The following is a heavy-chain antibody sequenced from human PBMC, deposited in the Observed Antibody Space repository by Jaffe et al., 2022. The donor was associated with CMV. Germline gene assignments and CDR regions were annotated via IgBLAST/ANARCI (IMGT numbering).Heavy chain of an antibody. CDR2: ISSSSSYI. V-gene: IGHV3-21*01. CDR1: GFTFSSYS. D-gene: IGHD4-17*01. J-gene: IGHJ6*02. CDR3: ARVDSGYGDYPVQGYYYYGMDV. Sequence: EVQLVESGGGLVKPGGSLRLSCAASGFTFSSYSMNWVRQAPGKGLEWVSSISSSSSYIYYADSVKGRFTISRDNAKNSLYLQMNSLRAEDTAVYYCARVDSGYGDYPVQGYYYYGMDVWGQGTTVTVSS.